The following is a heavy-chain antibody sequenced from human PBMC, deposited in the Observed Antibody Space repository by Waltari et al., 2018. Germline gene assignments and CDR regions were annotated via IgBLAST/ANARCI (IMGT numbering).Heavy chain of an antibody. CDR3: VRNGPEEYFDF. J-gene: IGHJ4*02. D-gene: IGHD2-8*01. CDR2: ISHDGSND. CDR1: GFNFGSYA. Sequence: QVHLVESGGGVVQPGGSLRLSCETSGFNFGSYAMHWVRQTPGKGLEWLALISHDGSNDFYADPLKGRFTIFRVNSNNTLYLQMNSLRSADTAIYYCVRNGPEEYFDFWGQGTLVTVSS. V-gene: IGHV3-30*04.